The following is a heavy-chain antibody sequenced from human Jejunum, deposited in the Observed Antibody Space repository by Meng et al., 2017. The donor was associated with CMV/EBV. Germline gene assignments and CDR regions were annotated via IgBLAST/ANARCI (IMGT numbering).Heavy chain of an antibody. Sequence: GSSWSWTRQPPGKGLEWIGEINHSGSTNYSPSLKSRVTISVDTSKNQFSLKLSSVTAADTAVYYCARGRNFRFLEWLYGRETDVWGQGTTVTVSS. CDR1: GSS. CDR2: INHSGST. J-gene: IGHJ6*02. CDR3: ARGRNFRFLEWLYGRETDV. D-gene: IGHD3-3*01. V-gene: IGHV4-34*01.